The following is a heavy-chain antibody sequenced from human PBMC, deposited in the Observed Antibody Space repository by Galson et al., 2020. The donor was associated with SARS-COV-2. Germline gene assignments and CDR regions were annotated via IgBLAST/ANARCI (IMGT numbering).Heavy chain of an antibody. V-gene: IGHV4-34*01. D-gene: IGHD2-2*01. J-gene: IGHJ3*01. CDR1: SGSFSGYF. Sequence: ETSETLSLTCAVYSGSFSGYFWSWIRQPPGKGLEWIGEITHSGDTDYNPSLKSRVTILADTSKNQFSLKLNSVTAADTAVYYCARGGQYCSSSSCRRGPLDFGGQGTMVTVSS. CDR2: ITHSGDT. CDR3: ARGGQYCSSSSCRRGPLDF.